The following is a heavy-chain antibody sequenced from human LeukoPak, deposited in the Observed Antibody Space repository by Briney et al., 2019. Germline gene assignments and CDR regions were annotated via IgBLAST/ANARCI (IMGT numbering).Heavy chain of an antibody. V-gene: IGHV4-61*02. D-gene: IGHD2-2*02. CDR3: ARDSYHCSSTSCYTGRFDY. CDR2: IYTSGST. J-gene: IGHJ4*02. Sequence: SETLSLTCTVSGGSISSGSYYWSWIRQPAGKGLEWIGRIYTSGSTNYNPSLKSRVTISVDTSKNQFSLKLSSVTAADTAVYYCARDSYHCSSTSCYTGRFDYWGQGTLVTVSS. CDR1: GGSISSGSYY.